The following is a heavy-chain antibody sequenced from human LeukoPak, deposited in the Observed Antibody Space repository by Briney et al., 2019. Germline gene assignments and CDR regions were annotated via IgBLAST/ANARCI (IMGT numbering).Heavy chain of an antibody. V-gene: IGHV3-66*01. CDR3: AGAVSLDVSVTTHFDY. D-gene: IGHD4-17*01. CDR2: IYSGATT. CDR1: GFTVSSNY. J-gene: IGHJ4*02. Sequence: GGSLRLSCAASGFTVSSNYMSWVRQAPGKGLEWVSDIYSGATTYYADSVKGRFTISRDGSKNTLYLQMNSLRAEDTAVYYCAGAVSLDVSVTTHFDYWGQGTLVTVSS.